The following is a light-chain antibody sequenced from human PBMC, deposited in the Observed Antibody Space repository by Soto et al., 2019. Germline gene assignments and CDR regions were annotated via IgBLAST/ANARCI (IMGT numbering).Light chain of an antibody. CDR3: KSYAGSNTYV. Sequence: QSALTPPPSSSVSPGQSVTISCNGTKSDIGVYDFVSWYQHHPGKAPRLIIYEVVQRPSGVPDRFSGSKSGNTASLTVSGLQAADEADYFCKSYAGSNTYVFGSGTKV. V-gene: IGLV2-8*01. CDR1: KSDIGVYDF. CDR2: EVV. J-gene: IGLJ1*01.